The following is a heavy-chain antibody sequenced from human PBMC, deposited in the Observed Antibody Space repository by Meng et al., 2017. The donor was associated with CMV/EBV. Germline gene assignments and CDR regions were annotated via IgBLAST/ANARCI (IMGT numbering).Heavy chain of an antibody. D-gene: IGHD3-22*01. Sequence: GESLKISCAASGFTFSSYSMNWVRQAPGKGLEWVSSISSSSSYIYYADSVKGRFTISRDNAKNSLYLQMNSLRAEDTAVYYCARLDVPPYYYDSSGRGAFDIWGQGTMVTVSS. J-gene: IGHJ3*02. CDR2: ISSSSSYI. CDR3: ARLDVPPYYYDSSGRGAFDI. V-gene: IGHV3-21*04. CDR1: GFTFSSYS.